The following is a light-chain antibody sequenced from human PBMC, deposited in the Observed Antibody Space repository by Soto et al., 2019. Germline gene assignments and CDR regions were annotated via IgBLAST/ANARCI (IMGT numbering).Light chain of an antibody. CDR2: KAS. Sequence: DIQMTQSPATLSASVGDRVTITCRASQSIRNDLAWYQQKPGKAPQVLIYKASNLETGVPSRFSGSGSGTEFALFISSLQPDDFATYYCQQYHNDSPWTFGQGTKVEVK. J-gene: IGKJ1*01. CDR1: QSIRND. CDR3: QQYHNDSPWT. V-gene: IGKV1-5*03.